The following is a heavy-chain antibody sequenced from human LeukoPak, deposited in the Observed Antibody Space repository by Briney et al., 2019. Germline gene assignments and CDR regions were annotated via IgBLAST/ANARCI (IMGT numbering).Heavy chain of an antibody. CDR3: ARVKRKYQLLKPLHETPSHYFDY. J-gene: IGHJ4*02. CDR1: GYSITSAYY. Sequence: SETLSLTCTVSGYSITSAYYWGWIRQPPGKGLEGIGSFFLKGSTYYNPSLKSRVTISVDTSKNQFSLKLSSVTAADTAMYYCARVKRKYQLLKPLHETPSHYFDYWGQGTLVTVSS. V-gene: IGHV4-38-2*02. D-gene: IGHD2-2*01. CDR2: FFLKGST.